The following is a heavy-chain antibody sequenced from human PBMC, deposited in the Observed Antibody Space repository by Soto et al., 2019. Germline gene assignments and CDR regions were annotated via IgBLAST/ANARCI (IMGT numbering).Heavy chain of an antibody. D-gene: IGHD6-6*01. J-gene: IGHJ6*02. CDR3: ARQYSSSSSYYYGMDV. CDR1: GFTFSSYA. Sequence: QVQLVESGGGVVQPGRSLRLSCAASGFTFSSYAMHWVRQAPGKGLEWVAVISYDGSNKYYADSVKGRFTISRDNSKNTLYLQMNSLRVEDTAVYYCARQYSSSSSYYYGMDVWGQGTTVTVSS. V-gene: IGHV3-30-3*01. CDR2: ISYDGSNK.